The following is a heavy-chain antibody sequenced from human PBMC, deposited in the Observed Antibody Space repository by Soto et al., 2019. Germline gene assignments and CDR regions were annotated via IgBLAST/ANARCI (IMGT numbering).Heavy chain of an antibody. CDR1: GFTFNTYD. CDR2: ITTSSAYI. CDR3: VRSGTARLLRHSWFDT. J-gene: IGHJ5*02. V-gene: IGHV3-21*01. Sequence: EVQLVESGGGLVKPGGSLRLSCAASGFTFNTYDMNWVCQAPGKGLEWVSSITTSSAYIYYADSLKGRITIPRDNAKNSLFLQMNSLRAEDTAVYYCVRSGTARLLRHSWFDTWGQGTLVTVSS. D-gene: IGHD2-21*01.